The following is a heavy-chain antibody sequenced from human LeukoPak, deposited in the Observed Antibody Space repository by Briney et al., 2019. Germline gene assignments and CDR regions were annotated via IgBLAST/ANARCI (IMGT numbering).Heavy chain of an antibody. CDR1: GFTFSDYY. J-gene: IGHJ4*02. CDR2: ISSSGSTI. CDR3: ARVPSHDFWSGYLNY. D-gene: IGHD3-3*01. Sequence: GGSLRLSCAASGFTFSDYYMSWIRQAPGKGLEWVSYISSSGSTIYYADSVKGRFTISRDNAKNSLYLQMNSLRAEDTAVYYCARVPSHDFWSGYLNYWGRGTLVTVSS. V-gene: IGHV3-11*01.